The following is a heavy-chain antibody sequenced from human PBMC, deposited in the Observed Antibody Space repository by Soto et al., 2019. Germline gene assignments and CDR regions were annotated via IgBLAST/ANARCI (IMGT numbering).Heavy chain of an antibody. J-gene: IGHJ6*03. CDR2: ISSSGSTI. D-gene: IGHD7-27*01. CDR1: GFTFSSYE. Sequence: GGSLRLSCAASGFTFSSYEMNWVRQAPGKGLEWVSYISSSGSTIYYADSVKGRFTISRDNAKNSLYLQMNSLRAEDTAVYYCARDRTLGIRRLGYMDVWGKGTTVTVSS. V-gene: IGHV3-48*03. CDR3: ARDRTLGIRRLGYMDV.